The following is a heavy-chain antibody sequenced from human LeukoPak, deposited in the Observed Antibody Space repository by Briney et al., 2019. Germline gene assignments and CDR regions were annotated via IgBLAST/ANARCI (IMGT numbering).Heavy chain of an antibody. D-gene: IGHD5-12*01. CDR2: IKQDGSEK. Sequence: GGSLRLSCAASGFTFSSYSMNWVRQAPGKGLEWVANIKQDGSEKYYVDSVKGRFTISRDNAKNSLYLQMNSLRAEDTAVYYCARDIVATFCFDYWGQGTLVTVSS. CDR1: GFTFSSYS. CDR3: ARDIVATFCFDY. V-gene: IGHV3-7*01. J-gene: IGHJ4*02.